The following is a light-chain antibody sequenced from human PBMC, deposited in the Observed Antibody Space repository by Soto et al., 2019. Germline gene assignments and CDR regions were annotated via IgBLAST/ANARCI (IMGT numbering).Light chain of an antibody. V-gene: IGLV2-14*03. CDR2: DVS. Sequence: QSVLTQPASVSGSPGQSIAISCTGSSSDVGGYKYVSWYQQHPGKAPKLMIYDVSNRPSGVSDRFSGSKSGNTASLTISGLQSEDEADYYCSSYTSSNSYVSGTGTKVTVL. J-gene: IGLJ1*01. CDR1: SSDVGGYKY. CDR3: SSYTSSNSYV.